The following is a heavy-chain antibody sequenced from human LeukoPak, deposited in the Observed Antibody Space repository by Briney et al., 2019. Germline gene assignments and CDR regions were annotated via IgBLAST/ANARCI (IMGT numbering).Heavy chain of an antibody. D-gene: IGHD3-22*01. CDR1: DFTFSSYS. CDR3: ARVYGTDSGYYTYFDSMDV. J-gene: IGHJ6*03. V-gene: IGHV3-23*01. Sequence: GGSLRLSCEASDFTFSSYSMTWVRQAPGTGLEWVSGIGGRGVRTYYADAVKGRFTISRDDSKDTLYLQMHSLKTEDTAVYYCARVYGTDSGYYTYFDSMDVWGKGTTVIVSS. CDR2: IGGRGVRT.